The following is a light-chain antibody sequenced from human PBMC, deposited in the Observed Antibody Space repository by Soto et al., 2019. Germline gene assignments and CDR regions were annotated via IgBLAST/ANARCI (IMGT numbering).Light chain of an antibody. Sequence: DIVLTQSPLSLPVTPGEPASISCRSSRSLLNSKGHNYLDWYLQKPGQSPQLLISLGSNRDSGVLDRFSGSGSGSDFKRKVIRVGAEDVWVSYFMQAIADANTFGQGTKLEIK. J-gene: IGKJ2*01. CDR2: LGS. CDR3: MQAIADANT. CDR1: RSLLNSKGHNY. V-gene: IGKV2-28*01.